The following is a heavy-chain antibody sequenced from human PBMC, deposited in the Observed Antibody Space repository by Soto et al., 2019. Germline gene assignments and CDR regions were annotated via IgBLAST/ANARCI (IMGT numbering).Heavy chain of an antibody. D-gene: IGHD1-26*01. CDR2: IYYSGST. V-gene: IGHV4-30-4*01. CDR1: GGSISSGDYY. Sequence: QVQLQESGPGLVKPSQTLSLTCTVSGGSISSGDYYWSWIRQPPGKGLEWIGYIYYSGSTYYNPSLKSRVTISVDTPKNQFSLKLSSVTAADTAVYYCARVPRMYSGHNWFDPWGQGTLVTVSS. J-gene: IGHJ5*02. CDR3: ARVPRMYSGHNWFDP.